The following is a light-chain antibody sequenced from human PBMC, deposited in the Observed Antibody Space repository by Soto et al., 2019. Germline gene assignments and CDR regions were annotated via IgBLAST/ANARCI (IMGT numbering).Light chain of an antibody. Sequence: QSVLTQPASVSGSPGQSITISCAGTSRDIGSYDLVSWYQQHPGKVPKLIISDVIKRPSGVSFRFSGSKSGNTASLTIFGLQAEDEAEYYCCSYAGRTTTYVLGTGTKVTVL. J-gene: IGLJ1*01. CDR2: DVI. CDR3: CSYAGRTTTYV. CDR1: SRDIGSYDL. V-gene: IGLV2-23*02.